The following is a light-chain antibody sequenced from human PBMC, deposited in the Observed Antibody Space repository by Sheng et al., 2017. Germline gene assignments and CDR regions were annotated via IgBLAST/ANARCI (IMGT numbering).Light chain of an antibody. CDR2: GAS. CDR1: QGVDIW. CDR3: QQANNFPLT. V-gene: IGKV1-12*01. J-gene: IGKJ4*01. Sequence: DVQMTQSPSFVSASVGDRVTITCRASQGVDIWLAWYQQKPGKAPELLIYGASTLQTGVPSRFRGSGSGTDFTLIISGLQPEDFATYFCQQANNFPLTFGGGTEVEIK.